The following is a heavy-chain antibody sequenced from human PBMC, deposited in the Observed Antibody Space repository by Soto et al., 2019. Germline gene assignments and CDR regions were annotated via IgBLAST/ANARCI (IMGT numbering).Heavy chain of an antibody. CDR3: ARRKTGRGSGWYNY. D-gene: IGHD6-19*01. Sequence: QVQLVQSGAEVKKPGASVKVSCKASGYTFTSYGISWVRQAPGQGLEWMGWISAYNGNTNYAQKLRGRVTMTTDTSTSTAHMELRSLRSDDTAVYYCARRKTGRGSGWYNYWGQGTLVTVSS. CDR2: ISAYNGNT. V-gene: IGHV1-18*01. J-gene: IGHJ4*02. CDR1: GYTFTSYG.